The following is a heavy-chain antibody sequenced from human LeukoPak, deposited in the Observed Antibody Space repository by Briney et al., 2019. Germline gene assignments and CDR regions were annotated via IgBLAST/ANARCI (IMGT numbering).Heavy chain of an antibody. CDR3: ARGSRLLWFRELLNYFDY. D-gene: IGHD3-10*01. CDR1: GGSFSGYY. Sequence: PSETLSLTCAVYGGSFSGYYWSWIRQPPGKGLEWIGEINHSGSTNYNPSLKSRVTISVGTSKNQFSLKLSSVTAADTAVYYCARGSRLLWFRELLNYFDYWGQGTLVTVSS. V-gene: IGHV4-34*01. CDR2: INHSGST. J-gene: IGHJ4*02.